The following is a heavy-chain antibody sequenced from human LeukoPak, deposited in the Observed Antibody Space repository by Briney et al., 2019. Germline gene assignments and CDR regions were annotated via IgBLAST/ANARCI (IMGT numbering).Heavy chain of an antibody. CDR3: ARGGPFYGDYSPIPQRHEY. CDR2: ISSSSSYI. V-gene: IGHV3-21*01. Sequence: GGSLRLSCAASGFTFRSYSMTWVRQAPGKGLKWVSSISSSSSYIYYADSVKGRFTISRDNAKNSLYLQMNSLRAEDTAVYYCARGGPFYGDYSPIPQRHEYWGQGTLVTVSS. J-gene: IGHJ4*02. CDR1: GFTFRSYS. D-gene: IGHD4-17*01.